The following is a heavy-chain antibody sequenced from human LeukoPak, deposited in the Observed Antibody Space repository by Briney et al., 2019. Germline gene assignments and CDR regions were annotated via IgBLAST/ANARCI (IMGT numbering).Heavy chain of an antibody. CDR3: AKDLTLFGVGSAFDH. Sequence: GGSLRLSCAASGFTFSSYATTWVRQAPGKGLECVSVIVGSGDKTFYADSVKGRFTISRDNSNNTLYLQMNSLRAEDTALYYCAKDLTLFGVGSAFDHWGQGTLVTVSS. CDR2: IVGSGDKT. CDR1: GFTFSSYA. V-gene: IGHV3-23*01. D-gene: IGHD3-3*01. J-gene: IGHJ4*02.